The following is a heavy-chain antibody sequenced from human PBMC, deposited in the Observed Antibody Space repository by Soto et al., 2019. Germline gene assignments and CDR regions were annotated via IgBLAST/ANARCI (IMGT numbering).Heavy chain of an antibody. CDR1: GFTFSSYA. CDR2: VSRAGRYT. CDR3: VKYTVTEDLGET. J-gene: IGHJ5*02. V-gene: IGHV3-23*01. D-gene: IGHD3-16*01. Sequence: EVQLLESGGDVVRPGGSLRLSCAASGFTFSSYAMGWVRQAPGKGLEWVAGVSRAGRYTFYADSVRGRFSISRDNSRDTVDLYMNAQRGDDTAVYFCVKYTVTEDLGETWGQGTLVSVSS.